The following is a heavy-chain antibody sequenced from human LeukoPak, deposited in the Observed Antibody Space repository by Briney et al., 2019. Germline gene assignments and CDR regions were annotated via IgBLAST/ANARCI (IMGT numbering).Heavy chain of an antibody. CDR2: IYHSGST. J-gene: IGHJ5*02. V-gene: IGHV4-4*02. Sequence: SETLSLTCAVSGGSISSSNWWSWVRQPPGKGLEWIGEIYHSGSTYYNPSLKSRVTISVDRSKNQFSLKLSSVTAADTAVYYCARSAGVYDILTGYENNWFDPWGQGTLVTVSS. CDR1: GGSISSSNW. CDR3: ARSAGVYDILTGYENNWFDP. D-gene: IGHD3-9*01.